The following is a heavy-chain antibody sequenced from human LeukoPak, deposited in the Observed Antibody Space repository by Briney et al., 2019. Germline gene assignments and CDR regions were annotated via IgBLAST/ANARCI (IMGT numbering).Heavy chain of an antibody. CDR2: TYYSGST. J-gene: IGHJ4*02. Sequence: SETLSLTCTVSGGSISGYYWNWIRQPPGKGLEWIGYTYYSGSTNYNPSLRSRVTISLDTSKNQFALKLSSVTAADTAMYYCARRGSYSGGFDYWGQGTLVTVSS. V-gene: IGHV4-59*08. D-gene: IGHD1-26*01. CDR1: GGSISGYY. CDR3: ARRGSYSGGFDY.